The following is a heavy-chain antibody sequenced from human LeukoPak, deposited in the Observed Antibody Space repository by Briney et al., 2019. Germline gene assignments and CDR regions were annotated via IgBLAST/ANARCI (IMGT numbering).Heavy chain of an antibody. Sequence: GASVKVSCKASGGTFSSYAISWVRQAPGQGLEWMGGIIPIFGTANYAQKFQGRVTITTDGSTSTAYMELSSLRSEDTAVYYCAAYVWGSYRYYYYYYMDVWGKGTTVTASS. D-gene: IGHD3-16*02. V-gene: IGHV1-69*05. CDR1: GGTFSSYA. CDR3: AAYVWGSYRYYYYYYMDV. CDR2: IIPIFGTA. J-gene: IGHJ6*03.